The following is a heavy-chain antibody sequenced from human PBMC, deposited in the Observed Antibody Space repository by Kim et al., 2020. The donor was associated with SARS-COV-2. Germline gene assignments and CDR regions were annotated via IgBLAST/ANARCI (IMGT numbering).Heavy chain of an antibody. Sequence: KGRFTISRDNSKNSLYLQMNSLRTEDTALYYCVKDAPGDCGGDCYLNFDSWGQGTLVTVSS. D-gene: IGHD2-21*02. V-gene: IGHV3-43*01. J-gene: IGHJ4*02. CDR3: VKDAPGDCGGDCYLNFDS.